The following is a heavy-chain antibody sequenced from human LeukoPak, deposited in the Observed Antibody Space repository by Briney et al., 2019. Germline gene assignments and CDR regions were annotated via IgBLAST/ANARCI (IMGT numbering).Heavy chain of an antibody. CDR3: ARVPRDYYDSSGYTYFDY. CDR1: GGSFSSYY. V-gene: IGHV4-59*01. D-gene: IGHD3-22*01. J-gene: IGHJ4*02. CDR2: IYYSGST. Sequence: SETLSLTCTVSGGSFSSYYWSWIRQPPGKGLEWIGYIYYSGSTNYNPSLKSRVTISVDTSKNQFSLKLSSVTAADTAVYYCARVPRDYYDSSGYTYFDYWGQGTLVTVSS.